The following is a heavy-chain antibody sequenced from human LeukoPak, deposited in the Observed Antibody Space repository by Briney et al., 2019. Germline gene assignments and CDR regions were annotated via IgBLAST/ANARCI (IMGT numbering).Heavy chain of an antibody. J-gene: IGHJ4*02. CDR2: IYYSGST. V-gene: IGHV4-59*01. D-gene: IGHD6-13*01. Sequence: SETLSLTCTVSGGSISSYYWSWIRQPPGKGVEWIGYIYYSGSTNYNPSLKSRVTISVDTSKNQFSLKLSSVTAADTAVYYCARTIAAAATDPGYFDYWGQGTLVTVSS. CDR3: ARTIAAAATDPGYFDY. CDR1: GGSISSYY.